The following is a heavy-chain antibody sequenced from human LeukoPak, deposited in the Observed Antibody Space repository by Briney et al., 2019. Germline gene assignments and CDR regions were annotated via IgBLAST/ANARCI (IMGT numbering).Heavy chain of an antibody. CDR3: AKDSSVPYGITE. CDR1: GFTFSSYA. J-gene: IGHJ4*02. V-gene: IGHV3-23*01. Sequence: GGSLRLSCAASGFTFSSYAMTWVRQTPGRGLEWVSGISGTGGSTYYADSVKGRFTISRDNSKNTLSLQMNSLRVEDTALYYCAKDSSVPYGITEWGRGTLVTVSS. D-gene: IGHD4-17*01. CDR2: ISGTGGST.